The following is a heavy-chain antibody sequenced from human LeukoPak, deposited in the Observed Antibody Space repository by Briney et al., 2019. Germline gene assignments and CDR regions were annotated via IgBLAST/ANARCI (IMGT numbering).Heavy chain of an antibody. J-gene: IGHJ4*02. CDR2: ISSSSYI. CDR3: ARDRGERFLEWLSTPGYDY. Sequence: GGSRRLSCAASGFTFSSYRMNWVRQAPGKGLEWVSSISSSSYIYYADSVKGRFTISRDNAKNSLYLQMNSLRAEDTAVYYCARDRGERFLEWLSTPGYDYWGQGTLVTVSS. V-gene: IGHV3-21*01. CDR1: GFTFSSYR. D-gene: IGHD3-3*01.